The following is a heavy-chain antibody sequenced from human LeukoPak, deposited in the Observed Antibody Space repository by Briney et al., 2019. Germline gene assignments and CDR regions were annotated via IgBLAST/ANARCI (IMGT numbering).Heavy chain of an antibody. CDR3: ARLSYYDNSDFALFDY. Sequence: KTSETLSLTCTVSGGSISSYYWSWIRQPAGKALEWIGRIYTSGNTNYKPSLESRVTISLDTSKKQFSLNLSSVTAADTTIYYCARLSYYDNSDFALFDYWGQGTLVTVSS. CDR2: IYTSGNT. V-gene: IGHV4-4*07. J-gene: IGHJ4*02. D-gene: IGHD3-22*01. CDR1: GGSISSYY.